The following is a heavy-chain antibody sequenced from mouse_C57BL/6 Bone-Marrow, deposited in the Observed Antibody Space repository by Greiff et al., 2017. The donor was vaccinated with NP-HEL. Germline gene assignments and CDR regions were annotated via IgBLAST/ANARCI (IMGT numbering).Heavy chain of an antibody. CDR2: ISDGGSYT. Sequence: EVQVVESGGGLVKPGGSLKLSCAASGFTFSSYAMSWVRQTPEKRLEWVATISDGGSYTYYPDNVKGRFTISRDNAKNNLYLQMSHLKSEDTAMYYCARGNYYGSSYVRLYYAMDYWGQGTSVTVSS. J-gene: IGHJ4*01. V-gene: IGHV5-4*01. CDR1: GFTFSSYA. CDR3: ARGNYYGSSYVRLYYAMDY. D-gene: IGHD1-1*01.